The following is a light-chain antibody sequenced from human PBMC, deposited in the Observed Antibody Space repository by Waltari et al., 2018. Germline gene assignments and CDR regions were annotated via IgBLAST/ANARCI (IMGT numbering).Light chain of an antibody. CDR2: DAS. CDR1: QGISSA. Sequence: AIQLTQSPSSLSASVGDRVTITCRASQGISSALACDQQKPGKAPKLLIYDASSLESGVPSRFSGSGSGTDFTLTISSLQPEDFATYYCQQFNSYPLTFGGGTKVEIK. CDR3: QQFNSYPLT. V-gene: IGKV1-13*02. J-gene: IGKJ4*01.